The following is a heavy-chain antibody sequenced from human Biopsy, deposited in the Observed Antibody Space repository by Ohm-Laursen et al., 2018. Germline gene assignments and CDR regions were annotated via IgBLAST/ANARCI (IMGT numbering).Heavy chain of an antibody. Sequence: VASVKVSCKASGGSITTSGISWVRQAPGQGLEWVGRINPILGILDYAQRLKDRVTITADKSTNTAYMQLSRLTSEDTAFYYCASLYSGTYVGSDYWGQGTLVTVSS. CDR1: GGSITTSG. CDR3: ASLYSGTYVGSDY. V-gene: IGHV1-69*04. CDR2: INPILGIL. J-gene: IGHJ4*02. D-gene: IGHD1-26*01.